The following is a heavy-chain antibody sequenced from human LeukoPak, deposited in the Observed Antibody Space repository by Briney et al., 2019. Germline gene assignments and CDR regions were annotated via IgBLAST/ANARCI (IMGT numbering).Heavy chain of an antibody. Sequence: ASVKVSCKASGYTFTSYGISWVRQAPGQGLEWMGWISAYNGNTNYAQKLQGRVTMTTDTSTSTAYMELRSLRSDDTAVYYCARDAMITFGGVIARGDYWAQGTLVTVSS. V-gene: IGHV1-18*01. CDR3: ARDAMITFGGVIARGDY. CDR2: ISAYNGNT. D-gene: IGHD3-16*02. J-gene: IGHJ4*02. CDR1: GYTFTSYG.